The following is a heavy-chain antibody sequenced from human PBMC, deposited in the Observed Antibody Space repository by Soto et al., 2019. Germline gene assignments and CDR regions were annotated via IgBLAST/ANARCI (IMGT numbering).Heavy chain of an antibody. V-gene: IGHV4-30-4*02. J-gene: IGHJ6*02. CDR2: IYYSGST. CDR1: GGSISSGDYY. CDR3: ARVSGELGYCSSTSCYYYYGMDV. Sequence: SETLSLTCTVSGGSISSGDYYWSWIRQPPGKGLEWIGYIYYSGSTNYNPSLKSRVTISVDTSKNQFSLKLSSVTAADTAVYYCARVSGELGYCSSTSCYYYYGMDVWGQGTTVTVSS. D-gene: IGHD2-2*01.